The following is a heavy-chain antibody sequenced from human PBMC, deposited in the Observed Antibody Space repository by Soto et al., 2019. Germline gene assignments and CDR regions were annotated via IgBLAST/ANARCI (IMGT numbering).Heavy chain of an antibody. V-gene: IGHV1-18*01. CDR3: ARVGSVAAGRPFDY. CDR1: GCIFTSYG. CDR2: VIAYNYDT. J-gene: IGHJ4*02. D-gene: IGHD6-13*01. Sequence: ASLKVSCKTSGCIFTSYGVAWVRQAPGQGLEWMGWVIAYNYDTTYAQNVQGGVTMTTDTSTSTAYMELTSLRSDDTAVYYCARVGSVAAGRPFDYWGQGTLVTVSS.